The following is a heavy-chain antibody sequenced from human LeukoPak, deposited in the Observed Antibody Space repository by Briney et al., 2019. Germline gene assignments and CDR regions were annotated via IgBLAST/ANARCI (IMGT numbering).Heavy chain of an antibody. Sequence: PSETLSLTCTVSGGSVSSGSYYWSWIRQPPGKGLEWIGYIYFTGTTNYNPSLKSRVSISLDTSKNQFSLKLSSVTAADTAVYYCARGQIQLTHWGQGTLVTVSS. CDR3: ARGQIQLTH. CDR2: IYFTGTT. V-gene: IGHV4-61*01. CDR1: GGSVSSGSYY. D-gene: IGHD1-1*01. J-gene: IGHJ4*02.